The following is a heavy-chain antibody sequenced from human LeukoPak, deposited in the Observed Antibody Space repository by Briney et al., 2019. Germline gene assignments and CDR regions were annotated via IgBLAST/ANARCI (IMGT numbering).Heavy chain of an antibody. V-gene: IGHV3-13*05. CDR2: IAAAGDP. D-gene: IGHD5-24*01. J-gene: IGHJ5*02. Sequence: GGSLRLSCVASGLIFSRSDMHWVRQPAGKGLEWVSGIAAAGDPFYAASVKGRFTISRENAKNSLYLQMNSPRAGDTAVYYCARGGDEGFDPWGQGTLVTVSS. CDR1: GLIFSRSD. CDR3: ARGGDEGFDP.